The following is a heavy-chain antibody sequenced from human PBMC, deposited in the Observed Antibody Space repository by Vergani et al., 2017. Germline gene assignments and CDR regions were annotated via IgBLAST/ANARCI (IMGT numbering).Heavy chain of an antibody. CDR3: ARANYYYYGMDV. J-gene: IGHJ6*04. Sequence: QVQLQESGPGLVKPSETLSLTCNVSGGSISTYYWSWIRQPPGKALEWIGYIYYSGSTKYNPSLTSRVTILVDTSKNQLSLNLSSVTAADTAVYYCARANYYYYGMDVWGKGTTVTVSS. CDR1: GGSISTYY. CDR2: IYYSGST. D-gene: IGHD3-10*01. V-gene: IGHV4-59*01.